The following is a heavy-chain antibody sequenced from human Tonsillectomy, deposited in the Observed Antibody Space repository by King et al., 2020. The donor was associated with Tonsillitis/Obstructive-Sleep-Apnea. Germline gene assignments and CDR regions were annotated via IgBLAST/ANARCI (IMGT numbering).Heavy chain of an antibody. V-gene: IGHV4-4*02. J-gene: IGHJ1*01. CDR1: GGSISSTNW. CDR3: ARDPFCSRTSCYFFQP. Sequence: HVQLQESGPGLVKPSGTLSLTCAVSGGSISSTNWWSWVRQPPGKGLEWLGEIHHSGSTNYNPSLKSRVTISVDKSKNQFSLKLSSVTAADTAVYYCARDPFCSRTSCYFFQPWGQGTLVTVSS. D-gene: IGHD2-2*01. CDR2: IHHSGST.